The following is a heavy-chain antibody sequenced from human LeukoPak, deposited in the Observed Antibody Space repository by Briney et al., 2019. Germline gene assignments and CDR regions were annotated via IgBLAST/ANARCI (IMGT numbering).Heavy chain of an antibody. V-gene: IGHV3-33*06. CDR2: IGYDGGNE. Sequence: GGSLRLSCSASGFTFRNYAIHWVRQAPRKGLSWVAVIGYDGGNEYYAVYVKGRSTISRDNSKNTLYLQMNGLRADDTAVYYCAKASYTGNSRIYFDSWGQGTLVTVSS. CDR1: GFTFRNYA. J-gene: IGHJ4*02. D-gene: IGHD4-23*01. CDR3: AKASYTGNSRIYFDS.